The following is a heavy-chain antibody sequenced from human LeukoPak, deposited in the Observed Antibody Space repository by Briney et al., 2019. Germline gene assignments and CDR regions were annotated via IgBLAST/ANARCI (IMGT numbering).Heavy chain of an antibody. CDR3: TTEGLYDSSGYPDY. V-gene: IGHV3-15*01. CDR2: FKTKSEGGTT. J-gene: IGHJ4*02. D-gene: IGHD3-22*01. Sequence: PGGSLRLSCAASGFTFSNAWMSWVRQAPGQGLEWVGRFKTKSEGGTTDYAAPVKGRFTISRDDSKNTLYLQMNSLKTEDTAVYYCTTEGLYDSSGYPDYWGQGTLVTVSS. CDR1: GFTFSNAW.